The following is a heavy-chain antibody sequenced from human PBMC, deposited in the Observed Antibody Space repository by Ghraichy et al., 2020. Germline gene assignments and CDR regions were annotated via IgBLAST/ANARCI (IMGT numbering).Heavy chain of an antibody. V-gene: IGHV1-2*06. Sequence: ASVKVSCKASGYTFTGYYMHWVRQAPGQGLEWMGRINPNSGGTNYAQKFQGRVTMTRDTSISTAYMELSRLRSDDTAVYYCARKMRGGRLTGYYNDYYYGMYVWGQGTTVTVSS. CDR3: ARKMRGGRLTGYYNDYYYGMYV. CDR2: INPNSGGT. D-gene: IGHD3-9*01. CDR1: GYTFTGYY. J-gene: IGHJ6*02.